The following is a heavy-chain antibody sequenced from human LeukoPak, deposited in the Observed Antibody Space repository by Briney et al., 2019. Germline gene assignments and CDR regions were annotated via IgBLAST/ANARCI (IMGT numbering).Heavy chain of an antibody. V-gene: IGHV3-7*03. CDR3: VRDLGSGSYYSQFDY. CDR2: IKQDGSEK. D-gene: IGHD3-10*01. CDR1: GFTFSSYW. J-gene: IGHJ4*02. Sequence: GGSLRLSCAASGFTFSSYWMSWVRQAPGKGLEWVANIKQDGSEKYYVDSVKGRFTISRDNAKNSLYLQMYSLRAEDTAVYYCVRDLGSGSYYSQFDYWGQGTLVTVSS.